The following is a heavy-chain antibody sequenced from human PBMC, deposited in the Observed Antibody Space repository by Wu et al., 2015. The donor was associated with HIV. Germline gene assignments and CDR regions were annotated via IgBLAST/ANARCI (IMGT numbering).Heavy chain of an antibody. CDR1: GYSFTNYY. J-gene: IGHJ4*02. CDR2: INPSGGAT. CDR3: ARDATPITTEFDY. V-gene: IGHV1-2*02. D-gene: IGHD4-11*01. Sequence: GYSFTNYYIHWVRQAPGHGLEWMAWINPSGGATIYAEAFEGRVTLSTDTSMKTVYMELESLTSGDTAMYFCARDATPITTEFDYWGQGTLITVSS.